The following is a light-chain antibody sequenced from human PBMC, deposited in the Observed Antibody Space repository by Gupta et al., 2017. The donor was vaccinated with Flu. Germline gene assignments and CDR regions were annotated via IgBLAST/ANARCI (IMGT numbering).Light chain of an antibody. CDR3: QVGDSNSDLE. V-gene: IGLV3-21*01. Sequence: SYVLTQPPSVSVAPGQTARISCEGFHIASKSVHWYRQRPGLAPTLVIQNDTNRPSGIPERFSGSLSETTATLTISRGEAGDEADYYCQVGDSNSDLEFGGGTKLSVL. CDR1: HIASKS. CDR2: NDT. J-gene: IGLJ2*01.